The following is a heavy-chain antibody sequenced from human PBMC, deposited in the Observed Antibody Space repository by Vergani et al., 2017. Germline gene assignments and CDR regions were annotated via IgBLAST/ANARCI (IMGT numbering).Heavy chain of an antibody. CDR2: FDPEDGET. Sequence: QVQLVQSGAEVKKPGASVKVSCKVSGYTLTELSMHWVRQAPGKGLEWMGGFDPEDGETIYAQKFQGRVTMTRDTSISTAYMELSRLRSDDTAVYYCARELSSRRGPNWFDPWGQGTLVTVSS. CDR1: GYTLTELS. CDR3: ARELSSRRGPNWFDP. J-gene: IGHJ5*02. V-gene: IGHV1-24*01. D-gene: IGHD2-2*01.